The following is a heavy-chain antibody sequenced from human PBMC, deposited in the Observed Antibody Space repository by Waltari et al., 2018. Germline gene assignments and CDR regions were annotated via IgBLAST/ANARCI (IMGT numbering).Heavy chain of an antibody. CDR2: INPSVGST. J-gene: IGHJ5*02. Sequence: QVQLVQSGAEVKKPGASVKVSCKASGYTFTSYYMHWVRQAPGQGLEWMGIINPSVGSTSYAQKFQGRVTMTRDTSTSTVYMELSSLRSEDTAVYYCARGEEWLLYLGDNWFDPWGQGTLVTVSS. CDR3: ARGEEWLLYLGDNWFDP. D-gene: IGHD3-3*01. CDR1: GYTFTSYY. V-gene: IGHV1-46*01.